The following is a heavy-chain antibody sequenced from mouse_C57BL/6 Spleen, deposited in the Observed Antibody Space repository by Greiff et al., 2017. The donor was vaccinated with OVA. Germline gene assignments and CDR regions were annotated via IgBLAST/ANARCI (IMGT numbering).Heavy chain of an antibody. Sequence: QLQQSGTVLARPGASVKMSCKTSGYTFTSYWMHWVKQRPGQGLEWIGAIYPGNSDTSYNQKFKGKAKLTAVTSASTAYMELSSLTNEDSAVYYCTPLITTDMDYWGQGTSVTVSS. CDR1: GYTFTSYW. CDR3: TPLITTDMDY. D-gene: IGHD1-1*01. V-gene: IGHV1-5*01. CDR2: IYPGNSDT. J-gene: IGHJ4*01.